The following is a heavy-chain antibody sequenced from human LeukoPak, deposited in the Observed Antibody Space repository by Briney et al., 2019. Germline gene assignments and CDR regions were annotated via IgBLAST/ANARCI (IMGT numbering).Heavy chain of an antibody. CDR3: ARGMCGGSCYPHYYYYYGMDV. D-gene: IGHD2-15*01. Sequence: ASVKVSCKASGCTFTSYAMHWVRQAPGQRLEWMGWINAGNGNTKYSQKFQGRVTITRDTSASTAYMELSSLRSEDTAVYYCARGMCGGSCYPHYYYYYGMDVWGQGTTVTVSS. V-gene: IGHV1-3*01. J-gene: IGHJ6*02. CDR2: INAGNGNT. CDR1: GCTFTSYA.